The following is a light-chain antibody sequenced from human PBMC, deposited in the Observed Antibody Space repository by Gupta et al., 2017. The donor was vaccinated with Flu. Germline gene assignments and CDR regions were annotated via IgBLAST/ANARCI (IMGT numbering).Light chain of an antibody. V-gene: IGKV2-28*01. J-gene: IGKJ1*01. CDR3: MKTVQIPKT. CDR2: WRS. Sequence: VPPRYLPPNATRSSPSVLHPNVNDYLSWFIHKPEESPLLLMYWRSPRGSVVPDRFSGGGSGTDITLTTRRVEAEDVGVYSCMKTVQIPKTFGQGTKLEIK. CDR1: PSVLHPNVNDY.